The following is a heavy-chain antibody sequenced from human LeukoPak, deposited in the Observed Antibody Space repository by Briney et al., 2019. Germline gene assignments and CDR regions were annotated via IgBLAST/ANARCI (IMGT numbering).Heavy chain of an antibody. V-gene: IGHV1-18*01. CDR2: ISAYNGNT. D-gene: IGHD2-15*01. CDR3: ARDIVVVVAATTYWYFDP. CDR1: GYTFTSYG. J-gene: IGHJ2*01. Sequence: GASVKVSCKASGYTFTSYGISWVRQAPGQGLEWMGWISAYNGNTNYAQKLQGRVTMTTDTSTSTAYMELRSLRSDDTAVYYCARDIVVVVAATTYWYFDPWGRGTLVTVSS.